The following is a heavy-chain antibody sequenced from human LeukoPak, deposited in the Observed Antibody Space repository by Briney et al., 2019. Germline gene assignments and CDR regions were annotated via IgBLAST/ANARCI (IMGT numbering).Heavy chain of an antibody. CDR2: ISWNSGSI. D-gene: IGHD5-12*01. V-gene: IGHV3-9*01. CDR1: GFTFDDYA. CDR3: AKGQRGYSGYALDY. Sequence: PGRSLRLSCAASGFTFDDYAMHWVRQAPGKGLEWVSGISWNSGSIGYADSVKGRFTTSRDNAKNSLYLQMNSLRAEDTALYYCAKGQRGYSGYALDYWGQGTLVTVSS. J-gene: IGHJ4*02.